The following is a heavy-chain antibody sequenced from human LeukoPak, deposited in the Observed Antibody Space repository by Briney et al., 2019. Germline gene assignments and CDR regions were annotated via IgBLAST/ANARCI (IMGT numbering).Heavy chain of an antibody. J-gene: IGHJ4*02. CDR2: IYYSRST. D-gene: IGHD6-19*01. Sequence: SETLSLTCTVSGGSISSYYWSWIRQPPGKGLEWIGYIYYSRSTNYNPSPKSRVTISVDTSKNQFSLKLSSVTAADTAVYYCARRHSSGWSHFDYWGQGTLVTVSS. V-gene: IGHV4-59*08. CDR1: GGSISSYY. CDR3: ARRHSSGWSHFDY.